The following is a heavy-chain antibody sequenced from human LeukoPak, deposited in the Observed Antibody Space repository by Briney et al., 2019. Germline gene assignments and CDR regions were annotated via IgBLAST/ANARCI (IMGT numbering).Heavy chain of an antibody. Sequence: PSETLSLTCTVSGGSISSYFWSWIRQPAGKGLEWIGRIYTSGSTNYNPPLKSRVTISADKSTNQFSLKLSSVTAADTAVYYCARDRFGDLNYFDYWGQGTLVTVSS. CDR3: ARDRFGDLNYFDY. CDR1: GGSISSYF. V-gene: IGHV4-4*07. D-gene: IGHD3-3*01. CDR2: IYTSGST. J-gene: IGHJ4*02.